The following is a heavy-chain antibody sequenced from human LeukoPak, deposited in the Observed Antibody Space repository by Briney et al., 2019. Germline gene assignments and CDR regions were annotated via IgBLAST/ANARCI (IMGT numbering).Heavy chain of an antibody. CDR1: GLSFSGHW. J-gene: IGHJ4*02. CDR2: ISPTGSTT. D-gene: IGHD6-6*01. Sequence: GGSLRLSCTASGLSFSGHWMHWARQLPGKGLAWVSRISPTGSTTSYADSVKGRFTVSRDNAKNTLYLQVNNLRAEDTAVYYCARGPNSNWSGLDFWGEGTLLTVSS. V-gene: IGHV3-74*01. CDR3: ARGPNSNWSGLDF.